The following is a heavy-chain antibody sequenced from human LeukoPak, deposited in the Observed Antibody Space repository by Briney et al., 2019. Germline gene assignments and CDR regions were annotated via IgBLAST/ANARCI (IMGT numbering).Heavy chain of an antibody. D-gene: IGHD2-15*01. J-gene: IGHJ3*02. V-gene: IGHV3-74*01. Sequence: GGSLRLSCVASGFTFSSYWMRWVRQDPRKGLVWASRINGDGRNINYADSVRGRFTISRDNAKNSLYLQMNSLRVEDTAVYYCARICSGGSCYNDAFHIWGQGTMVTVSS. CDR3: ARICSGGSCYNDAFHI. CDR1: GFTFSSYW. CDR2: INGDGRNI.